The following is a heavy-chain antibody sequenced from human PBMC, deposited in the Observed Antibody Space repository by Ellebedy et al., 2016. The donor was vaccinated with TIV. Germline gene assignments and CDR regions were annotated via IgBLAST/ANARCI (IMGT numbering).Heavy chain of an antibody. J-gene: IGHJ4*02. Sequence: AASVKVSCKASGYTFTSYDINWVRQATGQGLEWMGWMNPNSGNTGYAQKFQGRVTMTRNTSISTAYMELSSLRSEDTAVYYCARETQNYYGSGKSYDYWGQGTLVTVSS. CDR2: MNPNSGNT. CDR3: ARETQNYYGSGKSYDY. D-gene: IGHD3-10*01. V-gene: IGHV1-8*01. CDR1: GYTFTSYD.